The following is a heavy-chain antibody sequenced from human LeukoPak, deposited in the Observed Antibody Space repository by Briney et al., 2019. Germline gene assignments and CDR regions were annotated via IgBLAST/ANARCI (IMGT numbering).Heavy chain of an antibody. CDR2: ISAYNGNT. Sequence: ASVKVSCKASGYTFTSYGISWVRQAPGQGLEWMGWISAYNGNTNYAQKLQGRVTMTTDTSTSTAYMELRSLRSDDTAVYYCARDPTDIVVVPAAMDFGYWGQGTLVTVSS. J-gene: IGHJ4*02. CDR1: GYTFTSYG. D-gene: IGHD2-2*01. CDR3: ARDPTDIVVVPAAMDFGY. V-gene: IGHV1-18*01.